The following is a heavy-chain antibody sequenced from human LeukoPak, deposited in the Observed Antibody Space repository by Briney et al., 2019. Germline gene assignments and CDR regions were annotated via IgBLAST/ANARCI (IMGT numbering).Heavy chain of an antibody. CDR2: IYHSGST. V-gene: IGHV4-38-2*02. Sequence: SETLSLTCTVSGYSISSGYYWGWIRQPPGKGLEWIGSIYHSGSTYYNPSLKSRVTISVDTSKNQFSLKLSSVTAADTAVYYCARGPAKNYYDSSGYYYWGQGTLVTVSS. J-gene: IGHJ4*02. D-gene: IGHD3-22*01. CDR1: GYSISSGYY. CDR3: ARGPAKNYYDSSGYYY.